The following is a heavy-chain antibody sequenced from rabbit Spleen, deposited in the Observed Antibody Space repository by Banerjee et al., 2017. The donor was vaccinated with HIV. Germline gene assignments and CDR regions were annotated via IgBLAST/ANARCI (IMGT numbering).Heavy chain of an antibody. V-gene: IGHV1S40*01. J-gene: IGHJ6*01. CDR2: IEGGSSHFS. Sequence: QSLEESGGDLVKPGASLTLTCTASGVSFSNNHYMCWVRQAPGKGLEWIACIEGGSSHFSYFASWAKGRFTISKPSSTTVALQMTSLTAADTATYFCARDTGSSFSSYGMDLWARGPWSPS. CDR3: ARDTGSSFSSYGMDL. CDR1: GVSFSNNHY. D-gene: IGHD8-1*01.